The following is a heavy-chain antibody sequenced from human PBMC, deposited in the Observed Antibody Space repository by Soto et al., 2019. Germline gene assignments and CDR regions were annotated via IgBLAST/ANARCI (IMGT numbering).Heavy chain of an antibody. CDR2: IKSKTDGGTT. J-gene: IGHJ4*02. Sequence: GGSLRLSCAASGFTFSNAWMNWVRQAPGKGLEWVGRIKSKTDGGTTDYAAPVKGRFTISRDDSKNTLYLQMNSLKTEDTAVYYCTTDEPRIAAAYDYWGQGTLVTSPQ. CDR3: TTDEPRIAAAYDY. V-gene: IGHV3-15*07. D-gene: IGHD6-13*01. CDR1: GFTFSNAW.